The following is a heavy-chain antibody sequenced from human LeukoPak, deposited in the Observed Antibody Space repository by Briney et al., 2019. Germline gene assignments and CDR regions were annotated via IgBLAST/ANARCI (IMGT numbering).Heavy chain of an antibody. V-gene: IGHV4-4*09. Sequence: SETLSLTCTVSGGSISSYYWSWIRQPPGKGLEWIGFIYTSGSTNYNPSLKSRVTISVDTSKNQFSLKLSSVTAADTAVYYCARLATNSSWYWFDPWGQGTLVTVSS. D-gene: IGHD6-13*01. J-gene: IGHJ5*02. CDR1: GGSISSYY. CDR3: ARLATNSSWYWFDP. CDR2: IYTSGST.